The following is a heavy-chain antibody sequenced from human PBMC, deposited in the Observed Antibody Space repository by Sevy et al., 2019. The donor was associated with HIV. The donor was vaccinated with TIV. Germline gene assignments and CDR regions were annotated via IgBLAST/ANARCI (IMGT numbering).Heavy chain of an antibody. D-gene: IGHD6-13*01. CDR2: ISYDGSNK. Sequence: GGSLRLSCAASGFTFSSYGMHWVRQAPGKGLEWVAVISYDGSNKYYADSVKGRFTISRDNSKNTLYLQMNSLRAEDTAVYYCAILSRQLVQRNFDYWGQGTLVTVSS. V-gene: IGHV3-30*03. J-gene: IGHJ4*02. CDR1: GFTFSSYG. CDR3: AILSRQLVQRNFDY.